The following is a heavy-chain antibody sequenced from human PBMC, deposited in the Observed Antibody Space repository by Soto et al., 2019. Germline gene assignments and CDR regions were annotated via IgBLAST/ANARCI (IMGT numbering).Heavy chain of an antibody. Sequence: GGSLRLSCAASGFTFSSYGMHWVRQAPGKGLEWVAVISYDGSNKYYADSVKGRFTISRDNSKNTLYLQMNSLRAEDTAVYYCAKDAMTTVTYGMDVWGQGTTVTVSS. V-gene: IGHV3-30*18. CDR2: ISYDGSNK. J-gene: IGHJ6*02. CDR3: AKDAMTTVTYGMDV. CDR1: GFTFSSYG. D-gene: IGHD4-4*01.